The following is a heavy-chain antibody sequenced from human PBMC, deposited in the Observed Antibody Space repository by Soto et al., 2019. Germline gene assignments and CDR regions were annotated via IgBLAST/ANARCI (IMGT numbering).Heavy chain of an antibody. D-gene: IGHD6-19*01. CDR1: GFSFDNFA. V-gene: IGHV3-9*01. CDR3: AKGGSSSWLRDGLHI. CDR2: ISSNSGNI. J-gene: IGHJ3*02. Sequence: EVHLVESGGGIVEPGRSLRLSCAASGFSFDNFAMHWVRQAPGKGLVWVSSISSNSGNIGYADSVKGRFTISRDNAKNARYLEMNSRRVEDTALYYCAKGGSSSWLRDGLHIWGQGTIVTASS.